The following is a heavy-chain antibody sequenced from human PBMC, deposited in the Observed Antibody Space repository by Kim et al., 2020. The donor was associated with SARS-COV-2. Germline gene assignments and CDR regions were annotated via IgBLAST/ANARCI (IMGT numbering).Heavy chain of an antibody. CDR3: ARAGVVPAARSGFDY. J-gene: IGHJ4*02. D-gene: IGHD2-2*01. Sequence: KFQGRVTMTRDTSTSTVYMELSSLRSEDTAVYYCARAGVVPAARSGFDYWGQGTLVTVSS. V-gene: IGHV1-46*01.